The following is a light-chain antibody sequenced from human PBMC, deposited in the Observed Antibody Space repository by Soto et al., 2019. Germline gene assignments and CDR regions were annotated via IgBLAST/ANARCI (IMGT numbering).Light chain of an antibody. V-gene: IGLV2-11*01. Sequence: QSALTQPRSVSGSPGQSVTISCTGTSSDVGGYNSVSWYQQHPGKAPKLMIFDVSKRPLGVPDRFSGSKSGNTASLTISGLQAEDEGDYYCCSYAGSFVVFGGGTQLTVL. J-gene: IGLJ2*01. CDR1: SSDVGGYNS. CDR2: DVS. CDR3: CSYAGSFVV.